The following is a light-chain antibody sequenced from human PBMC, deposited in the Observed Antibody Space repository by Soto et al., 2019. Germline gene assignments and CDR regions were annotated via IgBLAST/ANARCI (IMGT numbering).Light chain of an antibody. Sequence: QSVLTQPASVSGSPGQSITISCTGTSSDIGSYNYVSWYQQHPGKAPKLMIYDVSNRPSGVSNRFSGSKSGNTASLITSGLQAEDEADYYCSSSTSSSNLGYVFGTGTKVTGL. CDR1: SSDIGSYNY. CDR3: SSSTSSSNLGYV. V-gene: IGLV2-14*03. J-gene: IGLJ1*01. CDR2: DVS.